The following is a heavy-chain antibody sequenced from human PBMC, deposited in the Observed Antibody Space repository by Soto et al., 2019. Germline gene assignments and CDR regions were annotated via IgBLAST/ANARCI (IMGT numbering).Heavy chain of an antibody. V-gene: IGHV3-66*01. D-gene: IGHD3-3*01. Sequence: GESLKISCAASGFTVSSNYMSWVRQAPGKGLEWVSVIYSGGSTYYADSVKGRFTISRDNSKNTLYLQMNSLRAEDTAVYYCARVITIFGVVIGPDDAFDIWGQGTMVTVSS. CDR3: ARVITIFGVVIGPDDAFDI. CDR2: IYSGGST. CDR1: GFTVSSNY. J-gene: IGHJ3*02.